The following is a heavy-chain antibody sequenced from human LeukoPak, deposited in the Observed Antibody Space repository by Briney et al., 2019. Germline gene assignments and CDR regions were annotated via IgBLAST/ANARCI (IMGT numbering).Heavy chain of an antibody. V-gene: IGHV3-21*04. CDR3: ARARSISGWSYYYYYMDV. J-gene: IGHJ6*03. D-gene: IGHD6-19*01. CDR1: GFTFSSYN. CDR2: ISTTSDYI. Sequence: GGSLRLSCAASGFTFSSYNMNWVRQAPGKGLEWVSSISTTSDYIYYADSLKGRFTISRDNAKNSLYLQMNSLRAEDTAVYYCARARSISGWSYYYYYMDVWGKGTTVTVSS.